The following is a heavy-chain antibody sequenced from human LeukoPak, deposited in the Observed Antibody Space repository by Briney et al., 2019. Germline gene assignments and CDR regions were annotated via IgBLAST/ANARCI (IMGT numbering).Heavy chain of an antibody. CDR3: ARDPTGTFLSWFDP. V-gene: IGHV1-46*01. CDR2: INPSGGST. Sequence: ASVKVSCRASGYTFTSYYMHWVRQAPGQGLEWMGIINPSGGSTSYAQKFQGRVTMTRDMSTSTVYMELGSLRSEDTAVYYCARDPTGTFLSWFDPWGQGTLVTVSS. CDR1: GYTFTSYY. D-gene: IGHD3-16*01. J-gene: IGHJ5*02.